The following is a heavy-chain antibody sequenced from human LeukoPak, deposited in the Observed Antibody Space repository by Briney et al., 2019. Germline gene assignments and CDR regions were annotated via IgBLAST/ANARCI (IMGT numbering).Heavy chain of an antibody. J-gene: IGHJ4*02. Sequence: GGSLRLSCAASGFTFSSYEMNWVRQAPGKGLEWVSYISRSGSTIYYADSVKGRFTISRDNAKNSLYLQMNSLRAEDTAVYYCARWGHSSGWYWIDFWGQGTLVSVSS. V-gene: IGHV3-48*03. CDR1: GFTFSSYE. CDR3: ARWGHSSGWYWIDF. CDR2: ISRSGSTI. D-gene: IGHD6-19*01.